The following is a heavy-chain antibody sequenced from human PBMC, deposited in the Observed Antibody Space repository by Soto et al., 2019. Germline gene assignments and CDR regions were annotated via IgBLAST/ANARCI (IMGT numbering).Heavy chain of an antibody. CDR2: ISSSSSNI. CDR3: AREDYAGASPRFDY. CDR1: GFIFSSYT. J-gene: IGHJ4*02. D-gene: IGHD4-17*01. V-gene: IGHV3-21*01. Sequence: EVQLVESGGGLVKPGGSLRLSCAASGFIFSSYTMTWVRQAPGKGLEWVSSISSSSSNIEYADSVKGRFSVSRDNSNNSPFLQSNRLRAEDRAVYYCAREDYAGASPRFDYWGLGALVTVSS.